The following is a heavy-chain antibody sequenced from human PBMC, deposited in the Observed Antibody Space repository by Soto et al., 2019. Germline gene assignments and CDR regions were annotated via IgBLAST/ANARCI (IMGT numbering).Heavy chain of an antibody. CDR1: GFTFRSYY. Sequence: GGSLRLSCAASGFTFRSYYMAWVRQAPGKGLEWISSIQNVGGTTYYADSVKGRFTISRDSSKETLNLQMNRLKVEDTAVYYCAKLLYLGDPGFFVDSWGQGTLVTVSS. CDR2: IQNVGGTT. D-gene: IGHD3-10*01. V-gene: IGHV3-23*03. CDR3: AKLLYLGDPGFFVDS. J-gene: IGHJ4*02.